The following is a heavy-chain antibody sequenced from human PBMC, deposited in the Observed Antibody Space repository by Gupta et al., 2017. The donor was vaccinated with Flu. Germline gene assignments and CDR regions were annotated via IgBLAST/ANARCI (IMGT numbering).Heavy chain of an antibody. D-gene: IGHD1-14*01. CDR1: GFPFSEHY. J-gene: IGHJ4*02. V-gene: IGHV3-72*01. CDR3: SRGETGPSPPGRNDC. Sequence: RLVESGGGLVQPGGSLRLSCVVSGFPFSEHYMAWIRQAPGKGLEWVGRIRNKANSYTTEYAASVKDRFTITRDDSKSSLYLQMNSLKNEDTAVYYCSRGETGPSPPGRNDCWGQGTLVTVSS. CDR2: IRNKANSYTT.